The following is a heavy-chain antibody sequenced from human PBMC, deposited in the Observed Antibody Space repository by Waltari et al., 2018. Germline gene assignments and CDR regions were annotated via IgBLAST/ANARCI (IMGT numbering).Heavy chain of an antibody. J-gene: IGHJ3*02. D-gene: IGHD5-12*01. V-gene: IGHV1-8*01. Sequence: QVQLVQSGSEVKKPGASVKVSCKASGYTFTSYDINLVRQATGQGLEWMGWMNPNRGNTGYAQKIQGRVTMTRKTSISTAYMELSSLRSEDTAVYYCARAATYPDAFDIWGQGTMVTVSS. CDR1: GYTFTSYD. CDR2: MNPNRGNT. CDR3: ARAATYPDAFDI.